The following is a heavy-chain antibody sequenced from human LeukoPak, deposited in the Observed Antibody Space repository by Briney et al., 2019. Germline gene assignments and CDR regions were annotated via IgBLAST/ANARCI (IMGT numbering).Heavy chain of an antibody. Sequence: GASVKVSCKASGYTFTSYDINWVRQATGQGLEWMGWMNPNSGNTGYAQKFQGRVTITRNTSISTAYMELSSLRSEDTAVYYCARMRYDFWSGYYSLDYWGQGTLVTVSS. V-gene: IGHV1-8*03. CDR2: MNPNSGNT. J-gene: IGHJ4*02. CDR3: ARMRYDFWSGYYSLDY. D-gene: IGHD3-3*01. CDR1: GYTFTSYD.